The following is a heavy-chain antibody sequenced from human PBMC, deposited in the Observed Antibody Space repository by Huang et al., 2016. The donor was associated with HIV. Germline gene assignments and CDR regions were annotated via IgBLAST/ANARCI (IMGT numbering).Heavy chain of an antibody. D-gene: IGHD2-2*01. CDR2: LDPGDSDT. Sequence: EVQLVQSGAVVKKPGESLKISCKGSGYTFNGYWIGWVRQMPGKGLEWMGRLDPGDSDTTYSPSFHGQVTVSADKSISTAYVQWSGLKASDTAMYYCARQGVGDFVVEPTGLGAFDIWGQGTMVTVSS. CDR3: ARQGVGDFVVEPTGLGAFDI. CDR1: GYTFNGYW. V-gene: IGHV5-51*01. J-gene: IGHJ3*02.